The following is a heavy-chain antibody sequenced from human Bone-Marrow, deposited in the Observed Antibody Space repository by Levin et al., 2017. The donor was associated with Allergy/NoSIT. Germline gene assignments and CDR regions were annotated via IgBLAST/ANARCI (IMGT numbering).Heavy chain of an antibody. D-gene: IGHD6-13*01. V-gene: IGHV3-30-3*01. CDR3: ASLGIAAAGYSPLDY. Sequence: GESLKISCAASGFTFSSYAMHWVRQAPGKGLEWVAVISYDGSNKYYADSVKGRFTISRDNSKNTLYLQMNSLRAEDTAVYYCASLGIAAAGYSPLDYWGQGTLVTVSS. CDR1: GFTFSSYA. J-gene: IGHJ4*02. CDR2: ISYDGSNK.